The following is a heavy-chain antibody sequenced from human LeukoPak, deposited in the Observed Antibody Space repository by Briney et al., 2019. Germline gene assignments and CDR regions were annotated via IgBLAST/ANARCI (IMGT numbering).Heavy chain of an antibody. CDR2: INPNSDGT. CDR1: GYTFTGYY. J-gene: IGHJ5*02. Sequence: ASVKVSCKASGYTFTGYYIHWLRQAPEQGLEWMGRINPNSDGTNYAQKFQGRVTMTRDTSISTAYMELSRLRSDDTAVYYCARACSGGSCYSDNWIDPWGQGTLVTVSS. CDR3: ARACSGGSCYSDNWIDP. V-gene: IGHV1-2*06. D-gene: IGHD2-15*01.